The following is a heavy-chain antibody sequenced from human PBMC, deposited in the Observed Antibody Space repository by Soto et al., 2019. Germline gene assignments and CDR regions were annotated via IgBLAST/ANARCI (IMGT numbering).Heavy chain of an antibody. J-gene: IGHJ6*02. Sequence: SETLSLTCTVSGGSISSGGYYWSWIRQHPGKGLEWIGYIYYSGSTYYNPSLKSRVTISVDTSKNQFSLKLSSVTAADTAVYYCARVSDGGDYYYYGMDVWGQGTTVTVSS. CDR1: GGSISSGGYY. CDR3: ARVSDGGDYYYYGMDV. D-gene: IGHD4-17*01. V-gene: IGHV4-31*03. CDR2: IYYSGST.